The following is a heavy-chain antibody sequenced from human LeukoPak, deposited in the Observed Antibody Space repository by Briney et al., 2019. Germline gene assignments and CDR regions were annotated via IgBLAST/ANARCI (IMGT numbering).Heavy chain of an antibody. CDR3: VREYSSSSGRAFDM. CDR1: GFTFSSYW. D-gene: IGHD6-6*01. Sequence: GGSLRLSCAASGFTFSSYWMHWVRQAPGKGLVWVSRISTDGSSTNSADSVKGRLTISRDNAKNTLYLQMNSLRAEDTAVYYCVREYSSSSGRAFDMWAQGTRVTVSP. J-gene: IGHJ3*02. CDR2: ISTDGSST. V-gene: IGHV3-74*01.